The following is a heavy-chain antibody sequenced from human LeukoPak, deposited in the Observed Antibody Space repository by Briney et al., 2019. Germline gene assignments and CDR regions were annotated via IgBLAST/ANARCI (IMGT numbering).Heavy chain of an antibody. D-gene: IGHD3-3*01. V-gene: IGHV3-11*01. CDR2: ISSSGSTI. CDR3: AKDRFIEDYYFDY. J-gene: IGHJ4*02. Sequence: PGGSLRLSCAASGFTFSDYYMSWIRQAPGKGLEWVSYISSSGSTIYYADSVKGRFTISRDNSKNTLYLQMNSLRAEDTAVYYCAKDRFIEDYYFDYWGQGTLVTVSS. CDR1: GFTFSDYY.